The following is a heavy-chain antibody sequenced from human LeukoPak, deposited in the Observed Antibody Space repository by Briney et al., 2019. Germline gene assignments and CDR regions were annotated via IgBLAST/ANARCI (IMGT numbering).Heavy chain of an antibody. J-gene: IGHJ4*02. CDR1: GGSISSNY. CDR3: ASHYSSSWYYFDY. D-gene: IGHD6-13*01. CDR2: IYYSGST. Sequence: PSETLSLTCSVSGGSISSNYWSWIRQPPGKGLEWIGYIYYSGSTNYNPSLKSRVTISVDTSKKQFSLKLSSVTAADTAVYYCASHYSSSWYYFDYWGQETLVTVSS. V-gene: IGHV4-59*08.